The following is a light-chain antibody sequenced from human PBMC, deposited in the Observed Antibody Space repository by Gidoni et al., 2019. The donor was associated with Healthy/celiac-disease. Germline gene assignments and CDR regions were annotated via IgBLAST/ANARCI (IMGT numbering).Light chain of an antibody. CDR2: DVS. CDR1: SSDVGGYNY. Sequence: QSALTQPRSVSGSPGQSVTISCTRTSSDVGGYNYVSWYQQHPGKAPKLMNYDVSKRPSGVPDRFSGSKSGNTASLTISGLQAEDEADYYCCSYAGSYPVVFGGGTKLTVL. J-gene: IGLJ2*01. CDR3: CSYAGSYPVV. V-gene: IGLV2-11*01.